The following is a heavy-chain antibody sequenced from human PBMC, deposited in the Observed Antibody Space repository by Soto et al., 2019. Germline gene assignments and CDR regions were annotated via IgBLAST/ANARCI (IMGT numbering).Heavy chain of an antibody. V-gene: IGHV4-31*03. CDR3: ARREKQLNWFDS. D-gene: IGHD1-1*01. CDR1: GGSISSGGYY. Sequence: QVQLQESGPGLVKPSQTLSLTCTVSGGSISSGGYYWSWIRQHPGKGLEWIGYIYYSGSTYYNPSFKSRVTISVDTSKNQFSLKLSSVTAADTAVYYCARREKQLNWFDSWGQGTLVTVSS. CDR2: IYYSGST. J-gene: IGHJ5*01.